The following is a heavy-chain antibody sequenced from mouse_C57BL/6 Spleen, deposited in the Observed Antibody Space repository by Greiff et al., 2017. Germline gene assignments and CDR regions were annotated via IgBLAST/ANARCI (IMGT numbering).Heavy chain of an antibody. D-gene: IGHD2-4*01. Sequence: QVQLQQPGAELVKPGASVKMSCKASGYTFTSYWITWVKQRPGQGLEWIGDISPGSGSTNYNEKFKSKATLTVDTSSSTAYMQLSSLTSEDSAVYYCARDDYDGYYAMDYWGQGTSVTVSS. CDR1: GYTFTSYW. CDR3: ARDDYDGYYAMDY. V-gene: IGHV1-55*01. J-gene: IGHJ4*01. CDR2: ISPGSGST.